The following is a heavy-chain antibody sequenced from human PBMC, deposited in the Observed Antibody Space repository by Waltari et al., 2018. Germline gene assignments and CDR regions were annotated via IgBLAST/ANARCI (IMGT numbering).Heavy chain of an antibody. CDR3: ARRAYYYDSSGYQGFDY. V-gene: IGHV1-69*01. CDR1: GGTFSSYA. D-gene: IGHD3-22*01. Sequence: QVQLVQSGAEVKKPGSSVKVSCKASGGTFSSYAISWVRQAPGQGLEWMGGIITIFGTANYAQKVQVRVTITADESTSTADMELSSLRSEDTAVYYCARRAYYYDSSGYQGFDYWGQGTLVTVSS. J-gene: IGHJ4*02. CDR2: IITIFGTA.